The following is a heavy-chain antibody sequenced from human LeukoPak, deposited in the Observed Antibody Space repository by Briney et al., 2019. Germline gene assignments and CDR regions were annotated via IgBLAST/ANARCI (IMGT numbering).Heavy chain of an antibody. J-gene: IGHJ4*02. V-gene: IGHV4-34*01. Sequence: SETLPLTCAVYGGSFSGYYWSWIRQPPGKGLEWIGEINHSGSTNYNPSLKSRVTISVDTSKNQFSLKLSSVTAADTAVYYCASLLWFGELFSDYWGQGTLVTVSS. CDR2: INHSGST. D-gene: IGHD3-10*01. CDR3: ASLLWFGELFSDY. CDR1: GGSFSGYY.